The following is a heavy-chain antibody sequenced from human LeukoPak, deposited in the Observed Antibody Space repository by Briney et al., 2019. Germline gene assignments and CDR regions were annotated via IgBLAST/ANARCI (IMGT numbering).Heavy chain of an antibody. D-gene: IGHD2-8*01. CDR1: GYNFTSSW. V-gene: IGHV5-10-1*01. CDR2: IDPTDSYT. J-gene: IGHJ4*02. Sequence: GESLKISCKASGYNFTSSWISWVRQMPGKGLEWMGRIDPTDSYTNYSPSFQGHVTISVDKSISTAYLQWSSLEASDTAMYYCARDEARLMLVSYFDYWGQGTLVTVSS. CDR3: ARDEARLMLVSYFDY.